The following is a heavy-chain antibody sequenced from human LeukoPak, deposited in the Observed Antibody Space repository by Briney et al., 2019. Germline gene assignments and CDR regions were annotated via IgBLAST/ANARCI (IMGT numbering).Heavy chain of an antibody. J-gene: IGHJ3*02. CDR1: GYSFTSYW. V-gene: IGHV5-51*01. Sequence: GESLKISCKGSGYSFTSYWIGWVRQMPGKGLEWMGIIYPGDSDTRYSPSFQGQVTISADKSISTAYLQWSSLKASDTAMYYCARNRAHNDYVWGSYRSFAFDIWGQGTMVTVSS. CDR3: ARNRAHNDYVWGSYRSFAFDI. CDR2: IYPGDSDT. D-gene: IGHD3-16*02.